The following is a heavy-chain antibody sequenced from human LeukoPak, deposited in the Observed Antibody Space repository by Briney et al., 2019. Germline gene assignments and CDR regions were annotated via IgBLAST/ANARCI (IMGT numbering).Heavy chain of an antibody. CDR3: AHFESSSPSGY. CDR2: IYWNDDK. CDR1: GFSLSTRGVE. D-gene: IGHD6-6*01. J-gene: IGHJ4*02. Sequence: SGPTLLNPPPTLTLTCTFSGFSLSTRGVEVGWIRQPPGKALEWLALIYWNDDKRYSPSLKSRLTSTKDTSKNQVVLTMTNMDPVDTATYYCAHFESSSPSGYWGPGTLLTVSS. V-gene: IGHV2-5*01.